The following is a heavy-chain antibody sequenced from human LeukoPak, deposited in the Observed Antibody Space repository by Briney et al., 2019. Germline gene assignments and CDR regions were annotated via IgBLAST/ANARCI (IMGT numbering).Heavy chain of an antibody. D-gene: IGHD3-10*01. J-gene: IGHJ4*02. CDR3: ARWNYASGSWVLDY. V-gene: IGHV3-7*05. Sequence: GGSLRLSCAGSGFTFSNHQMNWVRRAPGKGLEWVAKIKQDGGEKHYVDSVKGRFTISRDNAKNSLYLQMNSLRVEHTAMYYCARWNYASGSWVLDYWGQGTLVTVSS. CDR2: IKQDGGEK. CDR1: GFTFSNHQ.